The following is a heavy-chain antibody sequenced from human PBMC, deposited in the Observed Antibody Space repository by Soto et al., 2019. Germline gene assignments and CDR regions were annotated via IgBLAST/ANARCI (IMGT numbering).Heavy chain of an antibody. Sequence: ASVKVSCKASGYTFTSYDISWVRQATGQGVEWMGWMNPNNGNTDYAPKFKGRVTMTMNTSIGTAYMELSSLRSEDTAVYYCARSPRNYYALGSYSYFRHWGQGTLVTVSS. D-gene: IGHD3-10*01. CDR1: GYTFTSYD. J-gene: IGHJ1*01. CDR3: ARSPRNYYALGSYSYFRH. CDR2: MNPNNGNT. V-gene: IGHV1-8*01.